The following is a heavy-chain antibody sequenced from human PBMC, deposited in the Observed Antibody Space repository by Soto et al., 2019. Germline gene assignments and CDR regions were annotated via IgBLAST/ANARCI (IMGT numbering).Heavy chain of an antibody. CDR3: AREPVVAATMPLLDH. V-gene: IGHV1-46*01. D-gene: IGHD2-15*01. Sequence: QVQLVQSGAEVKKPGASVKVSCKASGYTFTSYNMHWVRQAPGQGLEWMGIINPSGGSTNYAQKFQGRVTMTRDTSTSTVYMERSSLRSEDTAVYYCAREPVVAATMPLLDHWGQGTLVTVSS. CDR2: INPSGGST. J-gene: IGHJ4*02. CDR1: GYTFTSYN.